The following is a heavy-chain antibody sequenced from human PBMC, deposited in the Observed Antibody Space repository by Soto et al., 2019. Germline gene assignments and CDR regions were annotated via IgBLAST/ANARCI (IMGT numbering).Heavy chain of an antibody. CDR1: GYTFTSYD. CDR2: MNPNSGNT. V-gene: IGHV1-8*01. CDR3: AQYPVDGYYFDL. Sequence: QVQLVQSGAEVKKPGASVKVSCKASGYTFTSYDINWVRQATGQGLEWMGWMNPNSGNTGYAQKVHGTVSMTSTISISPAYMDLSRLVCEDTDVSYGAQYPVDGYYFDLWCQATPGTVSS. J-gene: IGHJ4*02. D-gene: IGHD3-10*01.